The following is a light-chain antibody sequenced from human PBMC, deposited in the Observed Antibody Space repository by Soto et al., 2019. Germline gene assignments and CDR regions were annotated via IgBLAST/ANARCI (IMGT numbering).Light chain of an antibody. CDR2: ANT. CDR1: SANIGAGYD. J-gene: IGLJ3*02. V-gene: IGLV1-40*01. Sequence: QSVLTQPPSVSGAPGQSVTSSCTGSSANIGAGYDVHWYQQLPGTPPKLVIYANTNRPSGVPDRFSGSNSGTSASLAITGRQAEDEADYYCQSYDNSLSGWVFGGGTKLTVL. CDR3: QSYDNSLSGWV.